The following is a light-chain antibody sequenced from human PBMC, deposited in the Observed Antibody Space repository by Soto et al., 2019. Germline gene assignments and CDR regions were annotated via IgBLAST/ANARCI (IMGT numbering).Light chain of an antibody. CDR1: SSDVGSYNY. CDR3: SSYTSSSTYV. V-gene: IGLV2-14*01. Sequence: QSALTQPASVSGSPGQSITISCTGTSSDVGSYNYVSWYQQHPGKAPKLMIYEVSNRPSGVSNRFSGSKSGNTASLTISGLQAEDEADYYCSSYTSSSTYVFGTGTKVIVL. CDR2: EVS. J-gene: IGLJ1*01.